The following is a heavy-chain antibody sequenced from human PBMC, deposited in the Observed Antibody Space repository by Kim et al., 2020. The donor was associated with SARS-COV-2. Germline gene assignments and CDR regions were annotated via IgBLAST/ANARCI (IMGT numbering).Heavy chain of an antibody. V-gene: IGHV1-18*04. CDR3: ARDVASSSWTTLRIFDEYAEYFQH. CDR2: ISAYNGNT. J-gene: IGHJ1*01. CDR1: GYTFTSYG. D-gene: IGHD6-13*01. Sequence: ASVKVSCKASGYTFTSYGISWVRQAPGQGLEWMGWISAYNGNTNYAQKLQGRVTMTTDTSTSTAYMELRSLRSDDTAVYYCARDVASSSWTTLRIFDEYAEYFQHWGQGTLVTVSS.